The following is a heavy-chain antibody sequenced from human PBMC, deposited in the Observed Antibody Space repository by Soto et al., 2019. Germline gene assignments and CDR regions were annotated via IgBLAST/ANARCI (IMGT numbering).Heavy chain of an antibody. CDR2: IYGHADK. CDR1: GFSLSTTGEG. J-gene: IGHJ4*02. CDR3: AHRVGATVGLYYFDY. Sequence: SGPYAVDPTPTLTLTCAVSGFSLSTTGEGVSSIRQPPRKPLEWLALIYGHADKRYSPSLKSRLTITKDTSNNQAFLTMTNMDPVDTATYYCAHRVGATVGLYYFDYWGQGALVTVSS. V-gene: IGHV2-5*01. D-gene: IGHD3-16*01.